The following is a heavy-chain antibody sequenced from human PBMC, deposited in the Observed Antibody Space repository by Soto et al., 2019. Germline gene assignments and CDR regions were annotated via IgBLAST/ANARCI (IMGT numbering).Heavy chain of an antibody. J-gene: IGHJ6*02. Sequence: QVQLVASGGGVVQPGRSLRLSCAASGFVFSSSGMHWVRQAPGKGLEWVAVIWYDGSNKYYADSVKGRFSISRDNXKNTLYLQMNSLRAEDTAVYYCARALTGIHYGMDVWGQGTTVTVSS. CDR1: GFVFSSSG. CDR2: IWYDGSNK. V-gene: IGHV3-33*01. CDR3: ARALTGIHYGMDV.